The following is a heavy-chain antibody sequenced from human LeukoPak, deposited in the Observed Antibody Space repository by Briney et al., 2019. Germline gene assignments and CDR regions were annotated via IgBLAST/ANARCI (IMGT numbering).Heavy chain of an antibody. V-gene: IGHV4-31*03. J-gene: IGHJ5*02. CDR2: IFYSGST. D-gene: IGHD1-26*01. CDR3: ARDLSGSYLYWFDP. CDR1: GGSLSSGAYY. Sequence: PSQTLSLTCTVSGGSLSSGAYYWSWIRQNPGKGLEWIGYIFYSGSTYYNPSLKSRVTISVDTSKNQFSLKLSSVTAADTAVYYCARDLSGSYLYWFDPWGQGTLVTVSS.